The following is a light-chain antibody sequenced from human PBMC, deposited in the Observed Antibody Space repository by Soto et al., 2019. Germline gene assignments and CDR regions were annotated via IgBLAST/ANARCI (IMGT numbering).Light chain of an antibody. CDR1: SSNIGSNT. V-gene: IGLV1-44*01. CDR3: ATWDDSLDGWV. J-gene: IGLJ3*02. Sequence: QPVLTQPPSASGTPGQTVTISCSGSSSNIGSNTVHWYQQLPGTAPKLLIYSNNQRPSGVPDRFSGSKSGPSAYLAFSGLQSEDEADYYCATWDDSLDGWVFGGGTKLTVL. CDR2: SNN.